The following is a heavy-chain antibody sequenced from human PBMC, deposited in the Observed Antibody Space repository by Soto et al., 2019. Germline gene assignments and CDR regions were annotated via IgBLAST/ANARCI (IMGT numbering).Heavy chain of an antibody. CDR1: RASISSGGYY. CDR3: ARDRVRGTSSPYYYGLDV. V-gene: IGHV4-31*03. D-gene: IGHD3-10*01. Sequence: PSETLSLTCTVSRASISSGGYYWSWIRQRPGKGLEWIGYISDSASTYYNPSLLSRAFISVDTSKNQFSLRLSSVTAADTAVYYCARDRVRGTSSPYYYGLDVWGQGTTVTVSS. CDR2: ISDSAST. J-gene: IGHJ6*02.